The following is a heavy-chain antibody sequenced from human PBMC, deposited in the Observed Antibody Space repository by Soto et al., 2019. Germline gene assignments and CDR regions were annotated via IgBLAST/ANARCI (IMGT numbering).Heavy chain of an antibody. CDR3: AKGPTRFLELLSTAPGCYHKDV. V-gene: IGHV3-9*01. D-gene: IGHD3-3*01. CDR1: GFTFDDYA. J-gene: IGHJ6*03. CDR2: ISWNSGSI. Sequence: EVQLVESGGGLVQPGRSLRLSCAASGFTFDDYAMHWVRQAPGKGLEWVSGISWNSGSIGYADSVKGRFTISRDNAKNSPDPQMNNLRAEDTAFYYFAKGPTRFLELLSTAPGCYHKDVWGKGTTVTVSS.